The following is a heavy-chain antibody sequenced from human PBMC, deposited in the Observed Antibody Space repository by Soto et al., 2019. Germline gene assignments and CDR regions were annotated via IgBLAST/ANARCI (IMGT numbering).Heavy chain of an antibody. V-gene: IGHV3-53*01. CDR1: GFTVSSNY. J-gene: IGHJ6*02. Sequence: EVQLVESGGGLIQPGGSLRLSCAASGFTVSSNYMTWVRQAPGKGLEWVSVIYSGGGTYYADSVKGRFTISRDNSKNTLYLQMNSLRAEDKAVYYCAGDEAVTASRVYYYGMDVWGQGTTVTVSS. CDR2: IYSGGGT. D-gene: IGHD2-21*02. CDR3: AGDEAVTASRVYYYGMDV.